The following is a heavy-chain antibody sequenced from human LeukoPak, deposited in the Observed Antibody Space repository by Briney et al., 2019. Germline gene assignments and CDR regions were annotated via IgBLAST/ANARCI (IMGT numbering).Heavy chain of an antibody. CDR1: GYIFTGYY. Sequence: ASVKVSCKTSGYIFTGYYMHWVRQAPGQGLEWMGWINPNSGGTNYAQKFQGRVTMTRDASISTAYMELSRLRSDDTAVYYCARDHYYSGSYYDRYFQHWGQGTLVTVSS. V-gene: IGHV1-2*02. CDR2: INPNSGGT. D-gene: IGHD1-26*01. J-gene: IGHJ1*01. CDR3: ARDHYYSGSYYDRYFQH.